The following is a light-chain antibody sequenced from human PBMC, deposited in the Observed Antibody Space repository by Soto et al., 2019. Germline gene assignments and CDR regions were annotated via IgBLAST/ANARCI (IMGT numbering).Light chain of an antibody. CDR2: DAS. Sequence: EIVSTPSTGTLSLSTGERAPLSCRASQSVSSYLAWYQQKPGQAPRLLIYDASNRATGIPARFSGSGSGTDFTLTISSLEPEDFAVYYCQQRSKWPITVGQGTRLEIK. CDR3: QQRSKWPIT. CDR1: QSVSSY. J-gene: IGKJ5*01. V-gene: IGKV3-11*01.